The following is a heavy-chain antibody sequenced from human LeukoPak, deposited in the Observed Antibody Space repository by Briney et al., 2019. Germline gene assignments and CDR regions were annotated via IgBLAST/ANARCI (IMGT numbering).Heavy chain of an antibody. D-gene: IGHD1-26*01. J-gene: IGHJ6*02. Sequence: GGSLRLSCAASGFTFSSYAMSWVRQAPGKGLEWVSAISGSGGSTYYTDSVKGRFTISRDNSKNTLYLQMNSLRAEDTAVYYCAKALGATHYYSMDVWGQGTTVTVSS. CDR1: GFTFSSYA. CDR2: ISGSGGST. V-gene: IGHV3-23*01. CDR3: AKALGATHYYSMDV.